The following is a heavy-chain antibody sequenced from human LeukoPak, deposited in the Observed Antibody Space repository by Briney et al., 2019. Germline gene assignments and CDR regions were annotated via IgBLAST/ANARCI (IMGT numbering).Heavy chain of an antibody. CDR2: ISGSSGLT. CDR3: ARRGESTTYGDYRLDY. CDR1: GYTFTSYG. D-gene: IGHD4-17*01. J-gene: IGHJ4*02. Sequence: ASVKVSCKASGYTFTSYGISWVRQAPGRGLEWVSAISGSSGLTYYADSVKGRFTISRDNSKNTLFLQMNSLRAEDTAVYYCARRGESTTYGDYRLDYWGQGTLVTVSS. V-gene: IGHV3-23*01.